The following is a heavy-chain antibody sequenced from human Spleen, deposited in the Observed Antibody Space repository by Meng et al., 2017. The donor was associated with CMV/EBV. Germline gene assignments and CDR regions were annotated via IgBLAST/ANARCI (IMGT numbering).Heavy chain of an antibody. CDR2: SRDKAHGYST. J-gene: IGHJ4*02. CDR3: ARRRLGSHFPFDY. Sequence: SESTFSDHDIDWVRQAPGKGLEWVARSRDKAHGYSTEYAASMKGRFTISRDTSKNSVYLQMNSLQTEDTATYYCARRRLGSHFPFDYWGQGALVTVSS. D-gene: IGHD3-10*01. V-gene: IGHV3-72*01. CDR1: ESTFSDHD.